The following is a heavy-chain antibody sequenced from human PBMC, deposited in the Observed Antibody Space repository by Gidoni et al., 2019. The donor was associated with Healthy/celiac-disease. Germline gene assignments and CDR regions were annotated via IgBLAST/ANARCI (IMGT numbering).Heavy chain of an antibody. CDR1: GGSFSGYY. CDR2: SNHRGST. Sequence: QVQLQQWGAGLLTPSETLSLTCAVYGGSFSGYYWRWIRKPPGKGLEWIGESNHRGSTNYHPSLKSRVTISVDTSKNQFSLKLSSVTAADTAVYYCARGRGLKVTIFGVVTQGSTGYMDVWGKGTKGKVSS. D-gene: IGHD3-3*01. CDR3: ARGRGLKVTIFGVVTQGSTGYMDV. J-gene: IGHJ6*03. V-gene: IGHV4-34*01.